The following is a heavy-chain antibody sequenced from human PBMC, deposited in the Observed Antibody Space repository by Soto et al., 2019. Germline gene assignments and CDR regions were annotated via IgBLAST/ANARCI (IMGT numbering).Heavy chain of an antibody. CDR3: ASKFGELLADAFDI. Sequence: QVHLQESGPGLVKPSGTLSLTCTVSNASISSRKWWTWVRQTPVKGLEWIGEIYHSGSINHNPALKRRVTMSVDKSKNQFSLKMTSVTAADTGVYYCASKFGELLADAFDIWGQGTVVTVSS. V-gene: IGHV4-4*02. J-gene: IGHJ3*02. CDR2: IYHSGSI. CDR1: NASISSRKW. D-gene: IGHD3-10*01.